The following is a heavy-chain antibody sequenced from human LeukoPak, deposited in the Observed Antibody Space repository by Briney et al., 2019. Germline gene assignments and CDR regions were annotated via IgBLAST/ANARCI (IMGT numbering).Heavy chain of an antibody. CDR3: ARDGRYYYDSSGYYYYYYGMDV. V-gene: IGHV3-30-3*01. J-gene: IGHJ6*02. D-gene: IGHD3-22*01. CDR1: GFTFSSYA. CDR2: ISYDGSNK. Sequence: GGSLRLSCAASGFTFSSYAMHWVRQAPGKGLEWVAVISYDGSNKYYADSVKGRFTISRDNSKNTLYLQMNSLRAKDTAVYYCARDGRYYYDSSGYYYYYYGMDVWGQGTTVTVSS.